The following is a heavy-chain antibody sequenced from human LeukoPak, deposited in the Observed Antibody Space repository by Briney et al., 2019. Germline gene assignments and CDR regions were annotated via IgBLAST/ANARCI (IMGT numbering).Heavy chain of an antibody. CDR3: ATDRVIVGTLGTRYFFDY. D-gene: IGHD1-26*01. V-gene: IGHV4-59*01. J-gene: IGHJ4*02. CDR2: MYYSGNT. CDR1: VDSISGYY. Sequence: SETLSLTCTVSVDSISGYYWSWIRQPPGKGLEWIGYMYYSGNTNYNPSLKSRLTTSLDTSKNQFSLKLSSVTAADTAVYYCATDRVIVGTLGTRYFFDYWGQGTLVTVSS.